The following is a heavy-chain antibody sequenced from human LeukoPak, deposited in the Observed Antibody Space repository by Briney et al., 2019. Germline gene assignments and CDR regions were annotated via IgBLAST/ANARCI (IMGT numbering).Heavy chain of an antibody. D-gene: IGHD3-22*01. CDR1: GGSISSGSYY. CDR2: IYTSGGT. Sequence: SETLSLTCTVSGGSISSGSYYWSWIRQPAGKGLEWIGRIYTSGGTNYNPSLKSRVTISVDTSKNQFSLKLSSVTAADTAVYYCARDVLDTMIVNWGQGTLVTVSS. V-gene: IGHV4-61*02. CDR3: ARDVLDTMIVN. J-gene: IGHJ4*02.